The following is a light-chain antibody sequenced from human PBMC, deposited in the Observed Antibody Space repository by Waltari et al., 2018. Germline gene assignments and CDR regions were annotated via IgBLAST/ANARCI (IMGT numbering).Light chain of an antibody. V-gene: IGLV2-23*02. CDR3: CSYAGSAISV. J-gene: IGLJ2*01. CDR1: SSDVGTYNP. CDR2: DVN. Sequence: QSALTQTATLSGSPGQSITISCTVTSSDVGTYNPVPWYQQHPGKAPTLIIYDVNKRPSGVSNRFSGSKSGNTASLTISGLQAADEADYYCCSYAGSAISVFGGGTKLTVL.